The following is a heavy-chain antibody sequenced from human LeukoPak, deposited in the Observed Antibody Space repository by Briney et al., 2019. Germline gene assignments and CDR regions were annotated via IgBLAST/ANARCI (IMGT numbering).Heavy chain of an antibody. V-gene: IGHV3-30*02. J-gene: IGHJ2*01. CDR2: IPFDGSKE. CDR1: GFTFSTYG. Sequence: GGSLRLSCAASGFTFSTYGMYWARQAPGMRLEWVAFIPFDGSKEYYADSVKGRFTISRDNSKNTLYLQMNSLRADDTAVYYCAKVDCGDTGCRRFDLWGRGTLVAVSS. D-gene: IGHD2-21*01. CDR3: AKVDCGDTGCRRFDL.